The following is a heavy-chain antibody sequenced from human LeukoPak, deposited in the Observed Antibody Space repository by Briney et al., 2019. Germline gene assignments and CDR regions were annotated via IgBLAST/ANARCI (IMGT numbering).Heavy chain of an antibody. J-gene: IGHJ3*02. CDR2: ISYDGSNK. V-gene: IGHV3-30*18. CDR1: GFTFSSYG. Sequence: GGSLRLSCAASGFTFSSYGMHWVRQAPGKGLEWVAVISYDGSNKYYADSVKGRFTISRDNSKNTLYLQMNSLRAEDTAVYYCAKDRAPAAGDDAFDIWGQGTMVTVSS. CDR3: AKDRAPAAGDDAFDI. D-gene: IGHD2-2*01.